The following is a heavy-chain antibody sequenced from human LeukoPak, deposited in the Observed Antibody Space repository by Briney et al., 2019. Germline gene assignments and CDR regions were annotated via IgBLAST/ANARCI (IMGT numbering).Heavy chain of an antibody. CDR1: GYTFTSYG. V-gene: IGHV1-18*01. Sequence: ASVKVSCKASGYTFTSYGIIWVRQAPGQGLEWMGWISAYNGNTNYAQKLQGRVTMTTDTSTSTAYMELRSLRSDDTAVYYCARLLQLELREFGWYYYYYMDVWGKGTTVTVSS. CDR3: ARLLQLELREFGWYYYYYMDV. D-gene: IGHD1-1*01. CDR2: ISAYNGNT. J-gene: IGHJ6*03.